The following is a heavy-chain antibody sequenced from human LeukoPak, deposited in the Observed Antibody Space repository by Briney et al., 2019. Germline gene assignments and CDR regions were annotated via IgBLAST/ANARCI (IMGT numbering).Heavy chain of an antibody. V-gene: IGHV1-24*01. CDR3: ASAYSSSSGGGYYYYYMDV. Sequence: GASVKVSCKVSGYTLTELSMHWVRQAPGKGLEWMGGFDPEDGETIYAQKFQGRVTMTEDTSTDTAYMELSSLRSEDTAVYYCASAYSSSSGGGYYYYYMDVWGKGTTVTVSS. CDR2: FDPEDGET. CDR1: GYTLTELS. J-gene: IGHJ6*03. D-gene: IGHD6-6*01.